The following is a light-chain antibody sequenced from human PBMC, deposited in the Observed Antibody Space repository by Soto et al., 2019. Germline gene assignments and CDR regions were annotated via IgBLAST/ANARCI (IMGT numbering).Light chain of an antibody. Sequence: QSALTQPASVSGSPGQSITISCAGTSSDVGSHPLVSWYQQHPGKAPKLMISEDTKRPSGVSNRFSGSKSGNMASLTISGLQAEDEADYYCCAFTSADTWVFGGGTKLTVL. J-gene: IGLJ3*02. CDR3: CAFTSADTWV. CDR2: EDT. CDR1: SSDVGSHPL. V-gene: IGLV2-23*01.